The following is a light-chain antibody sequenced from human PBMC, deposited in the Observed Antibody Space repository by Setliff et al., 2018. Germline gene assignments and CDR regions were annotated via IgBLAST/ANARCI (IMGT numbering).Light chain of an antibody. CDR2: DVS. CDR1: SSDVGGYNY. J-gene: IGLJ1*01. CDR3: SSYTSSSTSYV. Sequence: QSALTQPASVSGSPGQSITISCTGTSSDVGGYNYVSWYQQHPGKAPKLMIYDVSNRPSGVSNRFSGSKSGNTASLTISGLQAEDEADYYCSSYTSSSTSYVFGTGTKGTV. V-gene: IGLV2-14*03.